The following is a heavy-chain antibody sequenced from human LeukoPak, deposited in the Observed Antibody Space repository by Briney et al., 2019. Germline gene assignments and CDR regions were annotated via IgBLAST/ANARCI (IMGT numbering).Heavy chain of an antibody. CDR2: IYPGDSDT. CDR1: GYSFTSYW. V-gene: IGHV5-51*01. CDR3: ARLYNAYYDLYYFDY. J-gene: IGHJ4*02. D-gene: IGHD3-3*01. Sequence: GESLKISCKGSGYSFTSYWIGWVRQLPGKGLEWMGIIYPGDSDTRYSPSFQGQVTISADKSISTAYLQWSSLKASDTAMYYCARLYNAYYDLYYFDYWGQGTLVIVSS.